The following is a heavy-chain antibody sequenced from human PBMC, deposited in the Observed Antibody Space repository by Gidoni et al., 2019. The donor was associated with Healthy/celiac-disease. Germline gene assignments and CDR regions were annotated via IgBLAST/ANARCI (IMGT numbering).Heavy chain of an antibody. CDR2: IYHSGST. CDR1: GYSISSGNY. D-gene: IGHD2-15*01. Sequence: QVQLQESGPALVKPSETLYLTCAVSGYSISSGNYWCWIRQPPGKGLEWIGSIYHSGSTYYNPSLKSRVTISVDTSKNQFSLKLSSVPAADTAVYFCARVVVAARYDYWGQGTLVTVSS. J-gene: IGHJ4*02. V-gene: IGHV4-38-2*01. CDR3: ARVVVAARYDY.